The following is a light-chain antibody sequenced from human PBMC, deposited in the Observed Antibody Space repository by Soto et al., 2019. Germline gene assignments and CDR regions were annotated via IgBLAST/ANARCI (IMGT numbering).Light chain of an antibody. Sequence: EIVLTQSPGTLSLSPGEIATLSFSASQSVSSSYLAWYQQKPGQAPRLLIYDASNRATGIPARFSGSGSGTDFTLTISSLEPDDFATYYCQQYNSYPASGQGTKVDIK. CDR3: QQYNSYPA. CDR1: QSVSSSY. V-gene: IGKV3-20*01. CDR2: DAS. J-gene: IGKJ1*01.